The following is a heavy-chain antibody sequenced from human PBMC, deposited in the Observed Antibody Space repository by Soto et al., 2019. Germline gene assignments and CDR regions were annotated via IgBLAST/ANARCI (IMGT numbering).Heavy chain of an antibody. CDR3: TTAFEH. CDR1: GITLSHFW. J-gene: IGHJ4*02. V-gene: IGHV3-74*01. Sequence: EVQLVESGGGSVQPGGSLRLSCPASGITLSHFWMHWVRQAPGKGLVWVARIGNDGSGTSYADFAKGRFTISKDDAKNTLYLQMNSLRAEDTALYYCTTAFEHWGRGTLVTVSS. CDR2: IGNDGSGT.